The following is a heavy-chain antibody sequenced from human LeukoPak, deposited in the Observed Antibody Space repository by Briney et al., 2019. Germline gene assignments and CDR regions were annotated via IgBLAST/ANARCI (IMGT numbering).Heavy chain of an antibody. CDR2: ISYDGSNK. CDR3: ARGPYYDILTGPDY. Sequence: PGGSLRLSCAASGFTFSSYAMHWVRQAPGKGLEWVAVISYDGSNKYYADSVKGRFTISRDNSKNTLYLQMNSLRAEDTAVYYCARGPYYDILTGPDYWGRGTLVTVSS. V-gene: IGHV3-30*04. D-gene: IGHD3-9*01. J-gene: IGHJ4*02. CDR1: GFTFSSYA.